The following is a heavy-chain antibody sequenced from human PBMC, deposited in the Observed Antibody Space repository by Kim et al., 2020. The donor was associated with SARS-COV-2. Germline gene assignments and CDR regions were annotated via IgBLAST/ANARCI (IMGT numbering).Heavy chain of an antibody. V-gene: IGHV3-7*01. CDR2: ISNGGTEK. Sequence: GGSLRLSCAVSGFRFSAHWMGWVRQAPEKGLEWVAVISNGGTEKHHADSVKGRFSVSRDDAHNSLYLEMNNLGPEDTAVYYCTTGGGGGSDGWGRGTLV. CDR3: TTGGGGGSDG. CDR1: GFRFSAHW. D-gene: IGHD3-16*01. J-gene: IGHJ4*02.